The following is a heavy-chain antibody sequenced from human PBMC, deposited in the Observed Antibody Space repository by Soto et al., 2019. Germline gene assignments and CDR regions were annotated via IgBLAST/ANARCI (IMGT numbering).Heavy chain of an antibody. Sequence: EVQLLESGGGLVQPGGSLRLSCAASGFTFSSYAMSWVRQAPGKGLEWVSAISGRGGSTYYADSAKGRFTISSDNSKNALYLQMNGLRAEDTAVYYCAKDIGITDFWSGSPALLFDYWGQGTLVTVSS. D-gene: IGHD3-3*01. CDR1: GFTFSSYA. CDR2: ISGRGGST. J-gene: IGHJ4*02. CDR3: AKDIGITDFWSGSPALLFDY. V-gene: IGHV3-23*01.